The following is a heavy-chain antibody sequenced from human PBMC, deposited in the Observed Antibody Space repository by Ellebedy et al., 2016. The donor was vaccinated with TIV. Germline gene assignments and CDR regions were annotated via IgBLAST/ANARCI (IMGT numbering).Heavy chain of an antibody. D-gene: IGHD3-16*01. CDR1: GFTFSSYG. CDR2: ISYDGSNK. Sequence: GGSLRLSXAASGFTFSSYGMHWVRQAPGKGLEWVAVISYDGSNKYYADSVKGRFTISRDNSKNTLYLQMNSLRAEDTAVYYCAKDLYDYVWGSAFDYWGQGTLVTVSS. V-gene: IGHV3-30*18. J-gene: IGHJ4*02. CDR3: AKDLYDYVWGSAFDY.